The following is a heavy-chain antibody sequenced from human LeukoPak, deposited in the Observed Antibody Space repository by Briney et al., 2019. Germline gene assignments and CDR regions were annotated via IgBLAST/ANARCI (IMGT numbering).Heavy chain of an antibody. V-gene: IGHV4-30-2*01. D-gene: IGHD6-6*01. CDR3: ARDRFGSSEDY. Sequence: WVRQMPGKGLEWIGYIYHSVSTYYNPSLKSRVTISVDRSKNQFSLKLSSVTAADTAVYYCARDRFGSSEDYWGQGTLVTVSS. CDR2: IYHSVST. J-gene: IGHJ4*02.